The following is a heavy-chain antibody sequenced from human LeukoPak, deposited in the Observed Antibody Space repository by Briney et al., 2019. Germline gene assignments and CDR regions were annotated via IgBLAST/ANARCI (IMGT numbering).Heavy chain of an antibody. J-gene: IGHJ4*02. CDR2: IRYDGSNK. CDR3: AKGGESYYGSGSFTPFDY. D-gene: IGHD3-10*01. V-gene: IGHV3-30*02. Sequence: GGSLRLSCAASGFTFSNSAMHWVRQAPGKGLEWVAFIRYDGSNKYYADSVKGRFTISRDNSKNTLYLQMNSLRAEDTAMYYCAKGGESYYGSGSFTPFDYWGQGTLVTVSS. CDR1: GFTFSNSA.